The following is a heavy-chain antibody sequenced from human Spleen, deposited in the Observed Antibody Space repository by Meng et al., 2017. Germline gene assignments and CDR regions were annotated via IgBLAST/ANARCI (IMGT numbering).Heavy chain of an antibody. CDR2: ISGDSGNT. D-gene: IGHD1-26*01. Sequence: QVSLVPVGAEVKMPGASVRVSCKASGYTFITYNICWVRQAPGQGLEWMGWISGDSGNTNYAQNFQGRITMTRDTSTNTAYMELGSLTSDDTAVYYCARLTKPNTGSYGFDFWGQGTLVTVSS. CDR3: ARLTKPNTGSYGFDF. CDR1: GYTFITYN. V-gene: IGHV1-18*01. J-gene: IGHJ4*02.